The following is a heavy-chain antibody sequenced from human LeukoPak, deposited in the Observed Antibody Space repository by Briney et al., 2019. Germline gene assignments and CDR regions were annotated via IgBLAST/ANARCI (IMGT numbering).Heavy chain of an antibody. CDR3: ARDRGINWNDFPLGY. J-gene: IGHJ1*01. Sequence: PGGSLRLSCAASGFTFSSYSMNWVRQAPGKGLEWVSYISSSSSTIHYGDSVKGRFNISRDNAKNSLYLQMNSLRAEDKDVYYCARDRGINWNDFPLGYWGQGTMVTVSS. V-gene: IGHV3-48*04. D-gene: IGHD1-1*01. CDR2: ISSSSSTI. CDR1: GFTFSSYS.